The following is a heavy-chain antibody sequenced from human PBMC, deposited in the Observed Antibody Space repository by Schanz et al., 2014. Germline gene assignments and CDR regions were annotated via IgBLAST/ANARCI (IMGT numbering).Heavy chain of an antibody. Sequence: QVQVVESGGGVVQPGRSLRLSCVASGFTFNNYGMHWVRQAPGKGLGWVALISYDGSSKNHADSVQGRFTISRDNSKNALYLQMDSLRAEDTAVYYCAKDHAGSDILTALGNWGQGTLVTVSS. V-gene: IGHV3-33*06. D-gene: IGHD3-9*01. CDR3: AKDHAGSDILTALGN. CDR1: GFTFNNYG. J-gene: IGHJ4*02. CDR2: ISYDGSSK.